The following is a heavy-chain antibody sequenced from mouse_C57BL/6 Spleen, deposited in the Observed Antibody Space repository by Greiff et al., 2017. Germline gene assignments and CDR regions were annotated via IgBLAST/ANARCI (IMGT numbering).Heavy chain of an antibody. CDR1: GFTIKNSY. J-gene: IGHJ2*01. CDR3: ASPYSSYGYFDY. CDR2: IYPANGNT. Sequence: VQLQQSVAELVRPGASVKLSCTASGFTIKNSYMHWVKQRPEQGLEWIGRIYPANGNTKYAPKFQGKATITVDTSSNTAYMQRSSLTSDDTAIYYWASPYSSYGYFDYWGQGTTLTVSS. V-gene: IGHV14-3*01. D-gene: IGHD2-5*01.